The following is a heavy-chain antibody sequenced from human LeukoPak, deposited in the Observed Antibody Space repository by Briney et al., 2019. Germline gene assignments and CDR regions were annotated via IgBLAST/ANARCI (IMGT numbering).Heavy chain of an antibody. J-gene: IGHJ4*02. CDR1: GYTFTSYD. Sequence: SSVKVSCKASGYTFTSYDINWVRQATGQGVEGMGWMNPNSGNTGYAQKFQGRVTMTRNTSITTTYMELSSLRSEDTAVYYCARGYSSGTFDYWGPGTLVTVSS. CDR2: MNPNSGNT. V-gene: IGHV1-8*01. D-gene: IGHD6-19*01. CDR3: ARGYSSGTFDY.